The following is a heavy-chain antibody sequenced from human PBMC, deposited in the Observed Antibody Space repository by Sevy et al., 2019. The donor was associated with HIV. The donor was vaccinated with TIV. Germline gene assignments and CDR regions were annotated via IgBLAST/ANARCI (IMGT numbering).Heavy chain of an antibody. CDR2: IKQDGSEK. J-gene: IGHJ6*02. V-gene: IGHV3-7*01. CDR3: ARYSSGDYYYYGTDV. CDR1: GFTFSSYW. D-gene: IGHD6-19*01. Sequence: GGSLRLSCAASGFTFSSYWMSWVRQAPGKGLEWVANIKQDGSEKYYVDSVKGRFTISRDNAKNSLYLQMNSLRAEDTAVYYCARYSSGDYYYYGTDVWGQGTTVTVSS.